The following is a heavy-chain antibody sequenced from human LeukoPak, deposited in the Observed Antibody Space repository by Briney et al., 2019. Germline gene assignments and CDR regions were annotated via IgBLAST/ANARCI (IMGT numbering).Heavy chain of an antibody. D-gene: IGHD2-15*01. CDR2: IDDSGNT. V-gene: IGHV4-59*01. J-gene: IGHJ3*02. Sequence: SETLSLTCTVSGGSISGYYWSWIRRPPGKGLEWIGYIDDSGNTNYSPSLKSQVTISVDRSKNQFSLKLNFVTSADTAVYYCARRDGYCSGGSCYSDDAFDIWGQGTMVTVSS. CDR1: GGSISGYY. CDR3: ARRDGYCSGGSCYSDDAFDI.